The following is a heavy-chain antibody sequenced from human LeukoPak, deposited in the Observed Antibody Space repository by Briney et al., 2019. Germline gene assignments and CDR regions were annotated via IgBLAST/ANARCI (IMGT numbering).Heavy chain of an antibody. D-gene: IGHD1-26*01. Sequence: GGSLRLSCAASGFTFSSYAMHWVRQAPGKGLEWVAVISYGGSNKYYADSVKGRFTISRDNSKNTLYLQMNSLRAEDTAVYYCARSLSGSYSPYYYYYYMDVWGKGTTVTVSS. J-gene: IGHJ6*03. CDR2: ISYGGSNK. V-gene: IGHV3-30*01. CDR3: ARSLSGSYSPYYYYYYMDV. CDR1: GFTFSSYA.